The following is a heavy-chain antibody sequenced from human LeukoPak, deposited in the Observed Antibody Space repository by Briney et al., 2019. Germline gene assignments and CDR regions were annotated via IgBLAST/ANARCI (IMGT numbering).Heavy chain of an antibody. CDR1: GFTFRNAW. D-gene: IGHD6-13*01. V-gene: IGHV3-15*01. Sequence: PGGSLRLSCAASGFTFRNAWMSWVRQAPGKGREWVGRIKSKTDGGTTDYAAPVKDRFTISRDDSKNTLYLQINSQKHEDTAVYYCTTDSGSSRWSATDFDYWGQGTLVTVSS. J-gene: IGHJ4*02. CDR3: TTDSGSSRWSATDFDY. CDR2: IKSKTDGGTT.